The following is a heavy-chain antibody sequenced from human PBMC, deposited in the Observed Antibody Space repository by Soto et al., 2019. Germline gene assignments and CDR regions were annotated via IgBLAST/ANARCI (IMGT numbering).Heavy chain of an antibody. CDR2: INGDGSVT. CDR1: GFTFSGFW. J-gene: IGHJ4*02. Sequence: EVQLVESGGGLVQPGGSLRLSCTASGFTFSGFWMHWVRQAPGKGLVWDSRINGDGSVTNYADSVKGRFTMSRDNAKNKLYLQMNSLRVEGTAVYYCVRVKETSGWGAFDYWGQGTLVTVSS. D-gene: IGHD6-19*01. CDR3: VRVKETSGWGAFDY. V-gene: IGHV3-74*01.